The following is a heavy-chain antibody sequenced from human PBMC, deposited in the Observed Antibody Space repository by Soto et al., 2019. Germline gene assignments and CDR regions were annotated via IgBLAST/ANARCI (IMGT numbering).Heavy chain of an antibody. Sequence: EVQLLESGGGLVQPGGSLRLSCVGSGFTFINHAMNWVRQAPGKGLEWVSGISGGGDRTFDADSVKGRFTISRDNSKNTVNLQMNSLRADDTAVYYCERKVLGSTTRPDYWYFDLWGRGTLVTVSS. CDR3: ERKVLGSTTRPDYWYFDL. D-gene: IGHD3-16*01. CDR2: ISGGGDRT. J-gene: IGHJ2*01. V-gene: IGHV3-23*01. CDR1: GFTFINHA.